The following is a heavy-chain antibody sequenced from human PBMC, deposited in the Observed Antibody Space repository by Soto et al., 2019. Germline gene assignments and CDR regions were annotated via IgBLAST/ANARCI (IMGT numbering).Heavy chain of an antibody. CDR3: ARAVDYYDSSGYYTHEYFQH. Sequence: QVQLVQSGAEVKKPGASVKVSCKASGYTFTSYGISWVRQAPGQGLEWMGWISAYNGNTNYAQKLQGRVTMTTDTSTSPAYMELRSLRSDDTAVYYCARAVDYYDSSGYYTHEYFQHWGQGTLVTVSS. CDR2: ISAYNGNT. CDR1: GYTFTSYG. J-gene: IGHJ1*01. V-gene: IGHV1-18*01. D-gene: IGHD3-22*01.